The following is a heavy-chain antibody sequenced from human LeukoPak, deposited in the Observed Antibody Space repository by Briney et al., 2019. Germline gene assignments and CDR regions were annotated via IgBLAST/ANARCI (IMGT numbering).Heavy chain of an antibody. CDR2: ISGSGGST. V-gene: IGHV3-23*01. CDR1: GFAFSSYA. D-gene: IGHD3-3*01. Sequence: GGSLRLSCAASGFAFSSYAMSWLRQAPGKGLDWVSAISGSGGSTYYADSVKGRFTISRDNSKNTLYLQMNSLRAEDTAVYYCAKDQHITIDYWGQGTLVTVSS. CDR3: AKDQHITIDY. J-gene: IGHJ4*02.